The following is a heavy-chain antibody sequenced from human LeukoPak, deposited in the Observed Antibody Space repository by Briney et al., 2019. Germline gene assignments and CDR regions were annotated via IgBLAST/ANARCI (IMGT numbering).Heavy chain of an antibody. D-gene: IGHD6-13*01. CDR1: GYTFTSYD. V-gene: IGHV1-8*01. CDR2: MNPNSGNT. Sequence: ASVKVSCKASGYTFTSYDINWVRQATGQGLEWMGWMNPNSGNTGYAQKFQGRVTMTRNTSISTAYMELSSLRSEDTAVYYCARGQSSSWPYYYYYYMDVWGKGTTVTISS. CDR3: ARGQSSSWPYYYYYYMDV. J-gene: IGHJ6*03.